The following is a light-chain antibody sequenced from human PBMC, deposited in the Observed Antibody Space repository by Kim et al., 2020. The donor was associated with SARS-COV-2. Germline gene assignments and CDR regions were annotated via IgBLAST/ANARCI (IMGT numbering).Light chain of an antibody. J-gene: IGLJ3*02. CDR1: SSDVGRYNL. Sequence: GQSLTITCTGTSSDVGRYNLVSWYQQHPDKAPKLMFYEGSQRPSGLSNRFAGSKSDNTASLTISGLQAEDEADYYCCSYAGSSNWVFGGGTKLTAL. CDR3: CSYAGSSNWV. CDR2: EGS. V-gene: IGLV2-23*01.